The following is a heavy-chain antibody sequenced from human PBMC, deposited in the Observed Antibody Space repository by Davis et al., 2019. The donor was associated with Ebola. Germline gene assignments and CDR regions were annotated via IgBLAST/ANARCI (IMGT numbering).Heavy chain of an antibody. CDR1: ESTFSRFA. V-gene: IGHV3-30*04. J-gene: IGHJ5*02. CDR2: ISYDGSKK. CDR3: ARGPRDIVVVVAAMPFDP. Sequence: GESLKISCAASESTFSRFALHWVRQAPGKGLEWVAVISYDGSKKYYADSVKGRFTISRDNSKNTLYLQMNSLRDEDTAVYYCARGPRDIVVVVAAMPFDPWGQGTLVTVSS. D-gene: IGHD2-15*01.